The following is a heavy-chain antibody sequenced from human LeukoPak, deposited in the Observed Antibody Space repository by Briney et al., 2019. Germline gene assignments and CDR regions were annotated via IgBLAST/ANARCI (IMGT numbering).Heavy chain of an antibody. V-gene: IGHV1-18*01. CDR3: ARDNCSGGSCYDGVDY. CDR2: ISAYNGNT. CDR1: GYTFTSYG. Sequence: ASVKVSCKASGYTFTSYGISWVRQAPGQGLEWMGWISAYNGNTNYAQKLQGRVTMTTDKSTSTAYMELSSLRSEDTAVYYCARDNCSGGSCYDGVDYWGQGTLVTVSS. J-gene: IGHJ4*02. D-gene: IGHD2-15*01.